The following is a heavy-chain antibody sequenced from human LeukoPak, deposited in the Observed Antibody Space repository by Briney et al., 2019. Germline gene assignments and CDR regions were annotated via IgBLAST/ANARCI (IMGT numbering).Heavy chain of an antibody. J-gene: IGHJ6*03. CDR2: IKQDGSEK. CDR1: GFTFTTYW. V-gene: IGHV3-7*01. Sequence: GGSLRLSCAASGFTFTTYWMSWVRQAPGRGPEWVANIKQDGSEKYYVDSVKGRFTISRDNAKKSLYLQMNSLRAEDTAVYYCARSEHNWNNIYYYYYMDVWGKGTTVSVSS. D-gene: IGHD1/OR15-1a*01. CDR3: ARSEHNWNNIYYYYYMDV.